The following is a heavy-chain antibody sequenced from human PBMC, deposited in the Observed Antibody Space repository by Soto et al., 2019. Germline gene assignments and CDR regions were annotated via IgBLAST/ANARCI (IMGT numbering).Heavy chain of an antibody. CDR3: AKDRGAELLWFGEYPSIPTYFDY. CDR1: GFTFSSYA. CDR2: ISGSGGST. V-gene: IGHV3-23*01. Sequence: GGSLRLSCAASGFTFSSYAMSWVRQAPGKGLEWVSAISGSGGSTYYADSVKGRFTISRDNSKNTLYLQMNSLRAEDTAVYYCAKDRGAELLWFGEYPSIPTYFDYWGQGTLVTVSS. D-gene: IGHD3-10*01. J-gene: IGHJ4*02.